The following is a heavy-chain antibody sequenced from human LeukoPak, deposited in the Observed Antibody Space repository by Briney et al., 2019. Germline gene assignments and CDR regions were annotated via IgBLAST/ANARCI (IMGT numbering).Heavy chain of an antibody. V-gene: IGHV4-39*07. CDR1: GGSISSSSYY. CDR3: ARVNSGSYLIDY. D-gene: IGHD1-26*01. CDR2: IYYSGST. J-gene: IGHJ4*02. Sequence: KPSETLSLTCTVSGGSISSSSYYWGWIRQPPGKGLEWIGSIYYSGSTYYNPSLKSRVTISVDRSKNQFSLKLSSVTAADTAVYYCARVNSGSYLIDYWGQGTLVTVSS.